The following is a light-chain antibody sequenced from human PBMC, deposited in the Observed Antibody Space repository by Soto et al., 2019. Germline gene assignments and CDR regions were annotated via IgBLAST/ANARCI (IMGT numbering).Light chain of an antibody. CDR2: GTS. CDR1: QSVRSSH. V-gene: IGKV3-20*01. Sequence: EIFLTQSPDTLSLSPGERATLSCRASQSVRSSHLAWYQQMPGQAPRLLIYGTSNRATGIPDRFSGSGSGTDFTLTISRLEPEDFAVYYCQQYSSSPLTFGGGTKVDI. CDR3: QQYSSSPLT. J-gene: IGKJ4*01.